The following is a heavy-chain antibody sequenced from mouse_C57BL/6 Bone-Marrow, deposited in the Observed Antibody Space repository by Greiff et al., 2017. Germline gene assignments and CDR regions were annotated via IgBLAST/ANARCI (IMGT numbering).Heavy chain of an antibody. J-gene: IGHJ2*01. CDR1: GFTFSSYA. CDR3: ARVVYYYGSSFDY. CDR2: ISDGGSYT. Sequence: EVQGVESGGGLVKPGGSLKLSCAASGFTFSSYAMSWVRQTPEKRLAWVATISDGGSYTYYPDNVKGRFTISRDNAKNNLYLQMGHLKSEDTAMYYCARVVYYYGSSFDYWGQGTTLTVSS. D-gene: IGHD1-1*01. V-gene: IGHV5-4*01.